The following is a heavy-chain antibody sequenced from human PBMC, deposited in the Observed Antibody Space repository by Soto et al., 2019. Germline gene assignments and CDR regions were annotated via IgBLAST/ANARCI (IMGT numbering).Heavy chain of an antibody. V-gene: IGHV3-23*01. Sequence: GGSLRLSCAASGFTFSSYAMSWVRQAPGKGLEWVSAISGSGGSTYYADSVKGRFTISRDNSKNTLYLQMNSLRAEDTAVYYCAKATLEWLLYRSYYFDYWGQGTLVTVSS. J-gene: IGHJ4*02. CDR1: GFTFSSYA. D-gene: IGHD3-3*01. CDR2: ISGSGGST. CDR3: AKATLEWLLYRSYYFDY.